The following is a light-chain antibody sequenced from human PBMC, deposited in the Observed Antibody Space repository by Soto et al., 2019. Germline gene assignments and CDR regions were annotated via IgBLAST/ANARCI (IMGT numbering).Light chain of an antibody. V-gene: IGKV3-15*01. CDR3: QQYNNWPPDRT. CDR2: GAS. Sequence: EIVMTQSPATLSVSPGERATLSSRASQSVGSNLAWYQQKTGQAPRLLIYGASTRATGIPARFSGSGSGTEFTLTISSLQSEDFAIYFCQQYNNWPPDRTFGQGTKVEIK. J-gene: IGKJ1*01. CDR1: QSVGSN.